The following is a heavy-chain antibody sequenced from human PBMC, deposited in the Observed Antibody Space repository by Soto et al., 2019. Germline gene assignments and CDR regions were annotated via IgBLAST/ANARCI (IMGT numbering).Heavy chain of an antibody. D-gene: IGHD3-9*01. CDR3: VRDYLLTGFDP. V-gene: IGHV4-59*01. CDR2: VYYSGST. CDR1: GGSISNYY. Sequence: TLSLTCTVSGGSISNYYWTWVRQPPGKGLEWIGYVYYSGSTNYNPSLESRVTISIDASKNQFSLKMKSVTAADTAVYYCVRDYLLTGFDPWGRGALVTVSS. J-gene: IGHJ5*02.